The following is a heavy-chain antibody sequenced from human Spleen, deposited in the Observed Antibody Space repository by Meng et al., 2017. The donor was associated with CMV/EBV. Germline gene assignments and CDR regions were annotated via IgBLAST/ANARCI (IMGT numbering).Heavy chain of an antibody. J-gene: IGHJ4*02. V-gene: IGHV4-39*07. CDR2: IYYSGSP. CDR1: GGSISGSSYF. D-gene: IGHD2-2*01. CDR3: VRGGGYCNSTSCYGVPVDH. Sequence: SETLSLTCSVSGGSISGSSYFWGWIRQPPGKGLEWIGIIYYSGSPYYNPSLESRLTISVDTSKNQFSLNLSSVTAADTALYYCVRGGGYCNSTSCYGVPVDHWGQGTLVTVSS.